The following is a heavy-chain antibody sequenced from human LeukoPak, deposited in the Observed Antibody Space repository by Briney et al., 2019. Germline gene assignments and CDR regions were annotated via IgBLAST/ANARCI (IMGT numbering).Heavy chain of an antibody. CDR3: ARDSGGFDY. CDR2: IYYSGSA. D-gene: IGHD1-14*01. V-gene: IGHV4-59*01. Sequence: PSETLSLTCAVSGGSISNYYWSWIRQPPGKGLEWIGYIYYSGSANYNPSLKSRVTISVDTSKNQFSLKLSSVTAADTAVYYCARDSGGFDYWGQGTLVTVSS. CDR1: GGSISNYY. J-gene: IGHJ4*02.